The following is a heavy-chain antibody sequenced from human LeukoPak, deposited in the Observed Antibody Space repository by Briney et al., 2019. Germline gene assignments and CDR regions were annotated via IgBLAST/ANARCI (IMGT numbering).Heavy chain of an antibody. CDR1: GGSMSSGPYY. CDR2: IYYIGCA. V-gene: IGHV4-39*01. D-gene: IGHD6-19*01. J-gene: IGHJ3*02. CDR3: AKLTRITVACTVPWAVDI. Sequence: PSETLSLTCTVSGGSMSSGPYYWAWIRQSPGKGREWIVTIYYIGCAHCNPSRNSRVTIPLDKSKNQFSLRLTSVNAEDTAFYYGAKLTRITVACTVPWAVDIWGQGTMVSVSS.